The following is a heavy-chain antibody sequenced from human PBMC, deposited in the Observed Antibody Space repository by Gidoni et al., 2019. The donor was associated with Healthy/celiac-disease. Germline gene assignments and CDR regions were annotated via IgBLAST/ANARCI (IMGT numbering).Heavy chain of an antibody. CDR2: ISPIFGTA. D-gene: IGHD3-3*01. CDR3: ARDQDFWSGYYPAYYYYGMDV. CDR1: GGTFSSYA. V-gene: IGHV1-69*01. J-gene: IGHJ6*02. Sequence: QVQLVQSGAEVKQPGSSVKVSSTASGGTFSSYAISWVRQAHGPGLEWMGGISPIFGTANYEQKFQGRVTITADESTSTAYMELSSLRSEDTAVYYCARDQDFWSGYYPAYYYYGMDVWGQGTTVTVSS.